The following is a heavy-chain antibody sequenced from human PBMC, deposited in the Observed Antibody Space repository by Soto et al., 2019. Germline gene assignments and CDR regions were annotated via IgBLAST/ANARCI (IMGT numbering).Heavy chain of an antibody. J-gene: IGHJ6*02. V-gene: IGHV3-30-3*01. Sequence: PGGSLRLSCAASGFTFSSYAMHWVRQAPGKGLEWVAVISYDGSNKYYADSVKGRFTISRDNSKNTLYLQMNSLRAEDTAVYYCAKDNHYDSSGYYWGPGAYYYYGMDVWGQGTTVTVSS. CDR3: AKDNHYDSSGYYWGPGAYYYYGMDV. CDR1: GFTFSSYA. CDR2: ISYDGSNK. D-gene: IGHD3-22*01.